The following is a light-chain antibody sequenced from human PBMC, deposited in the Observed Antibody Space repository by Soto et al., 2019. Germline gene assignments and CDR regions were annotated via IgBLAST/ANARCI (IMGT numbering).Light chain of an antibody. CDR1: QSISTN. CDR3: QQYNNWPQT. CDR2: DAS. J-gene: IGKJ1*01. V-gene: IGKV3-15*01. Sequence: ETVMTQSPATLSVSPGERATLSCRASQSISTNLAWFQQKTGQAPRLLIYDASTMPTGIPARFSGSGSGTDFTLTISSLQSEDFAVYYCQQYNNWPQTFGQGTKVDIK.